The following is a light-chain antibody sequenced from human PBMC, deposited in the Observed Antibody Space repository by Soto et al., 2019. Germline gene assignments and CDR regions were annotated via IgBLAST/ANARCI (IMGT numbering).Light chain of an antibody. Sequence: EIVMTQSPATLSVSPGERATLSCRASQSVSSNLAWYQQKPGQAPRLLIYGASTRATGIPARFSGSGSGTEFTLTISRLEPEDFAVYYCQPYQAWPLPFGAGTQV. CDR1: QSVSSN. V-gene: IGKV3-15*01. J-gene: IGKJ4*01. CDR2: GAS. CDR3: QPYQAWPLP.